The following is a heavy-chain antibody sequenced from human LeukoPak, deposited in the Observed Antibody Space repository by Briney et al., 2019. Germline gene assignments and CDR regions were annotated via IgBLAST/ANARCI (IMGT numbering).Heavy chain of an antibody. CDR2: IIPIFGTA. D-gene: IGHD2-2*01. CDR3: ARDRPIVVVPAAIFEIRAFDI. Sequence: EASVKVSCNASGGTFSGYAISWVRQAPGQGLEWMGGIIPIFGTANYAQKFQGRVTITADESTSTAYMELSSLRSEDTAVYYCARDRPIVVVPAAIFEIRAFDIWGQGTMVTVSS. CDR1: GGTFSGYA. V-gene: IGHV1-69*13. J-gene: IGHJ3*02.